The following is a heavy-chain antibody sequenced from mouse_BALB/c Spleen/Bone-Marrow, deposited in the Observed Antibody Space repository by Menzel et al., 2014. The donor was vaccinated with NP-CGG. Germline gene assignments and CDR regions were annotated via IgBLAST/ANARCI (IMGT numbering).Heavy chain of an antibody. Sequence: EVKLEESGGGLVQPGGSLKLSCAASGFDFRRYWMSWVRQAPGKGLEWIGEINPESSTINYTPSLKDKFIISRDNAKNTLYPQMSKVRSEDTALYYCARLGYYGYFVDWGQGTTLTVSS. J-gene: IGHJ2*01. V-gene: IGHV4-1*02. CDR3: ARLGYYGYFVD. CDR2: INPESSTI. D-gene: IGHD2-3*01. CDR1: GFDFRRYW.